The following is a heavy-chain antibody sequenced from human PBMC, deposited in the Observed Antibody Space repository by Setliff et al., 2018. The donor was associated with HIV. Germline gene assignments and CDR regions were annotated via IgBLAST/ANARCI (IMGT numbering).Heavy chain of an antibody. Sequence: SETLSLTCAVYGGSLSDYYWSWIRQPPGKGLEWIAEINRSGTPNYNPSLESRVTISVDSSNNQFSLRLSSVTAADTAVYYCARDKGYYYMDVWGKGITVTVSS. V-gene: IGHV4-34*01. CDR2: INRSGTP. J-gene: IGHJ6*03. CDR1: GGSLSDYY. CDR3: ARDKGYYYMDV.